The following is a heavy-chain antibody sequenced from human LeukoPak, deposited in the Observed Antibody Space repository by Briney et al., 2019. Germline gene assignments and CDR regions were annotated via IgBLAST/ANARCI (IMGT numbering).Heavy chain of an antibody. J-gene: IGHJ6*02. CDR2: IYYSGST. CDR1: GGSISSGDYY. CDR3: AREGIRVNYYYYGMDV. V-gene: IGHV4-30-4*01. Sequence: SETLSLTRTVSGGSISSGDYYWSWIRQPPGKGLEWIGYIYYSGSTYYNPSLKSRVTISVDTSKNQFSLKLSSVTAADTAVYYCAREGIRVNYYYYGMDVWGQGTTVTVSS. D-gene: IGHD2/OR15-2a*01.